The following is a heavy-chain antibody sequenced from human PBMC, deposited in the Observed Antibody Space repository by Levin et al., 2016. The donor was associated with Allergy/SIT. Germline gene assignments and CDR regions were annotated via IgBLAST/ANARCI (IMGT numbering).Heavy chain of an antibody. J-gene: IGHJ4*02. CDR2: IIPILGIA. CDR3: ARGTLGYDSSGYHDY. Sequence: WVRQAPGQGLEWMGRIIPILGIANYAQKFQGRVTITADKSTSTAYMELSSLRSEDTAVYYCARGTLGYDSSGYHDYWGQGTLVTVSS. D-gene: IGHD3-22*01. V-gene: IGHV1-69*04.